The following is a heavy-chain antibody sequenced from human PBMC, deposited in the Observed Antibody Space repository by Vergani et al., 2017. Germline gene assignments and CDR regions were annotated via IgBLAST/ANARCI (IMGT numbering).Heavy chain of an antibody. D-gene: IGHD4-17*01. CDR3: ARDIYGDYGGFVN. J-gene: IGHJ4*02. V-gene: IGHV3-30*02. CDR2: IRYDGSNK. CDR1: GFTFSSYG. Sequence: QVQLVESGGGVVQPGGSLRLSCAASGFTFSSYGMHWVRQAPGKGLEWVAFIRYDGSNKYYADSVKGRFTISRDNSKNTLYLQMNSLRAEDTAVYYCARDIYGDYGGFVNWGQGTLVTVSS.